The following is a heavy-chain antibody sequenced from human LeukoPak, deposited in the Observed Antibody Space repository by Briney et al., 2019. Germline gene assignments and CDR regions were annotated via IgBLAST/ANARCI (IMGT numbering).Heavy chain of an antibody. CDR3: ARDITGTTGAFDT. CDR1: GFTFSSYA. CDR2: ISYDGSNK. D-gene: IGHD1-7*01. V-gene: IGHV3-30-3*01. J-gene: IGHJ3*02. Sequence: GGSLRLSCAASGFTFSSYAMHWVRQAPGKGLEWVAVISYDGSNKYYADSVKGRFTISRDNSKNTLYLQMNSLRAEDTAVYYCARDITGTTGAFDTWGQGTMVTVSS.